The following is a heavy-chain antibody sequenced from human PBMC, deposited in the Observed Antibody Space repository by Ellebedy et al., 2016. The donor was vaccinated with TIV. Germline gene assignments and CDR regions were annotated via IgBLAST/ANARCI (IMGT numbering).Heavy chain of an antibody. J-gene: IGHJ4*02. CDR3: ARDHVSGWVLGF. D-gene: IGHD6-19*01. CDR2: INQDGSGK. Sequence: GESLKISCTASGFTFSTYWMTWVRQAPGKGLEWVANINQDGSGKYYVDSVKGRFTISRDNAKNSLYLQMNSLRAEDTAVYYCARDHVSGWVLGFWGQGTLVTVSS. CDR1: GFTFSTYW. V-gene: IGHV3-7*01.